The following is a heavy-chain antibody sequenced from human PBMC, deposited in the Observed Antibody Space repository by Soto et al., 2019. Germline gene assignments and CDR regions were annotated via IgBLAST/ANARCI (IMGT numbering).Heavy chain of an antibody. D-gene: IGHD2-21*02. CDR1: GGSISSYY. CDR2: IYYSGST. J-gene: IGHJ4*02. Sequence: SETLSLTCTVSGGSISSYYWSWIRQPPGKGLEWIGYIYYSGSTNYNPSLKSRVTISVDTSKNQFSLKLSSVTAADTAVYYCARESYCGGDCYYFDYWGQGTLVT. CDR3: ARESYCGGDCYYFDY. V-gene: IGHV4-59*01.